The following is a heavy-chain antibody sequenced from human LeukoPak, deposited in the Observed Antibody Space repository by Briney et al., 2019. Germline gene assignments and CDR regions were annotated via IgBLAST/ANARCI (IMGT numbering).Heavy chain of an antibody. CDR3: ARGLNWGSDRGYFGY. CDR1: GFTFISYA. Sequence: PGGSLRLSCAASGFTFISYAMSWVRQAPGEGLEWVSGISGGGGSTFYADSVKGRFTVSRDNSKNTLYLQMNSLRAEDTAVYYCARGLNWGSDRGYFGYWGQGTLVTVSS. CDR2: ISGGGGST. D-gene: IGHD7-27*01. V-gene: IGHV3-23*01. J-gene: IGHJ4*02.